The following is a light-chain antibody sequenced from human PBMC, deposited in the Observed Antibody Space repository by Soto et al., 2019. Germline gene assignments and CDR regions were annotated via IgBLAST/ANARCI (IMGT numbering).Light chain of an antibody. Sequence: DIVMTQSPATLSVSPGEIATLSCSASQSVGTYLAWYQQKPGQAPRLLIYGASTRATDVPDRFSGSGSGADFTLSISRLEPEDFAVYYCQQYGSSPPRTFGQGTKV. CDR1: QSVGTY. J-gene: IGKJ1*01. CDR3: QQYGSSPPRT. V-gene: IGKV3-20*01. CDR2: GAS.